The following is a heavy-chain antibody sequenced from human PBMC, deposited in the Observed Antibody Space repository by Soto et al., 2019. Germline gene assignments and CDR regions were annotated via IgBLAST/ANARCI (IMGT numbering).Heavy chain of an antibody. V-gene: IGHV3-13*01. Sequence: GGCLKLSCAASGFTFSSYDMHWVRQATGKGLEWVSAIGTAGDTYYPGSVKGRFTISRENAKNSLYLQMNSLRAGDTAVYYCARGSSTSATPLNWFDPWGQGTLVTVSS. D-gene: IGHD2-2*01. J-gene: IGHJ5*02. CDR3: ARGSSTSATPLNWFDP. CDR1: GFTFSSYD. CDR2: IGTAGDT.